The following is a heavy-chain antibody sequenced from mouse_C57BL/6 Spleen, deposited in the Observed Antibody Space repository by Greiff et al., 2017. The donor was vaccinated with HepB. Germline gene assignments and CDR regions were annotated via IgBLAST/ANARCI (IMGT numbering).Heavy chain of an antibody. CDR2: IDPNSGGT. D-gene: IGHD2-1*01. CDR1: GYTFTSYW. V-gene: IGHV1-72*01. Sequence: QVQLQQPGAELVKPGASVKLSCKASGYTFTSYWMHWVKQRPGRGLEWIGRIDPNSGGTKYNEKFKSKATLTVDKPSSTAYMQLSSLTSGDSAVYYCARVYYGNYGGNAMDYWGQGTSVTVSS. J-gene: IGHJ4*01. CDR3: ARVYYGNYGGNAMDY.